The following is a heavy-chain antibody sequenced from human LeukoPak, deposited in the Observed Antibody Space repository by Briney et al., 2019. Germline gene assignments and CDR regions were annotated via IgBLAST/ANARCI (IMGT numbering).Heavy chain of an antibody. CDR3: ASRAGANYFDY. CDR1: GGSMSNYY. CDR2: IYYSGNT. V-gene: IGHV4-59*08. D-gene: IGHD1-26*01. J-gene: IGHJ4*02. Sequence: SETLSLTCTVSGGSMSNYYWSWIRQPPGKGLEWIGFIYYSGNTIYNPSLKSRVTISVDTSKNQFSLKLSSVTAADTAVYYCASRAGANYFDYWGQGTLVTVSS.